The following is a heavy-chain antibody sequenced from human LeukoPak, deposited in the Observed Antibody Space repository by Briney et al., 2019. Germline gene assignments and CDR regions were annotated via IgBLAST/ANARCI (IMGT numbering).Heavy chain of an antibody. CDR1: GGTFSSYA. D-gene: IGHD4-23*01. V-gene: IGHV1-69*13. CDR3: ASPTGGSGNSVRFDY. Sequence: SVKVSCKASGGTFSSYAISWVRQAPGQGLEWMGGIIPIFGTANYAQKFQGRATITADESTSTAYMELSSLRSEDTAVYYCASPTGGSGNSVRFDYWGQGTLVTVSS. CDR2: IIPIFGTA. J-gene: IGHJ4*02.